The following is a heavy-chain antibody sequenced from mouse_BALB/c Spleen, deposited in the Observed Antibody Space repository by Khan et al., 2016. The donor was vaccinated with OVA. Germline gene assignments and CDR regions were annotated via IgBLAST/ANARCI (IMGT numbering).Heavy chain of an antibody. D-gene: IGHD1-1*01. J-gene: IGHJ1*01. CDR1: GYTFIRYY. Sequence: QVQQQQSGPEVVKPGASVKMSCKASGYTFIRYYVHWVKQRPGQGLDWIGWIYPGDGRTKYNEKFKGKTTLTADNSSSIAYMLLSSLTSEDSAIYFCAISYYGSYWYFDVWGAGTTVTVSS. CDR3: AISYYGSYWYFDV. V-gene: IGHV1S56*01. CDR2: IYPGDGRT.